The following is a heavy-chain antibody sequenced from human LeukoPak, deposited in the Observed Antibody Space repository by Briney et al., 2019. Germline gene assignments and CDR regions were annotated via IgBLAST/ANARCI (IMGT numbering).Heavy chain of an antibody. J-gene: IGHJ1*01. Sequence: PGGSLRVSSAASGFTSRDDEMNWVRQALGKGLGCGSYIGSGGDTIYYAESIKGRFSIFRDNAKNSLYLEMNSLRAEDTGVYYCARLGSTGSYYRDFQYWGQGTLVTVSS. V-gene: IGHV3-48*03. CDR2: IGSGGDTI. CDR3: ARLGSTGSYYRDFQY. D-gene: IGHD1-26*01. CDR1: GFTSRDDE.